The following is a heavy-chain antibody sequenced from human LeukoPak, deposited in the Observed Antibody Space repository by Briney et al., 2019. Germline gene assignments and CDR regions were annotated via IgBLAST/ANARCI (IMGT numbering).Heavy chain of an antibody. CDR3: AREHLTSDDAFDI. V-gene: IGHV1-2*02. CDR2: INPNSGGT. J-gene: IGHJ3*02. CDR1: GYTFTGYY. Sequence: ASVKVSCKASGYTFTGYYMHWVRQAPGQGLEWMGWINPNSGGTNYAQKFQGRVTMTRDTSISTAYMELSGLRSDDTAVYYCAREHLTSDDAFDIWGQGTMVTVSS.